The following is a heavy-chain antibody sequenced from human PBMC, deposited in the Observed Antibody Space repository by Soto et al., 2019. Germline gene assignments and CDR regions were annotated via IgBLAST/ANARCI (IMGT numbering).Heavy chain of an antibody. CDR3: ARSSGGNFGIIIEGTNWFAP. CDR2: INPHGGST. D-gene: IGHD1-26*01. V-gene: IGHV1-46*01. Sequence: ASVKVSCKAPRDTFTSYYINWVRQAPGQGLEWMGVINPHGGSTAYAQKFKGRVTLTRDTSASTVYMEVSSLTSEDTAMYYCARSSGGNFGIIIEGTNWFAPWGQGTLVNVYS. CDR1: RDTFTSYY. J-gene: IGHJ5*02.